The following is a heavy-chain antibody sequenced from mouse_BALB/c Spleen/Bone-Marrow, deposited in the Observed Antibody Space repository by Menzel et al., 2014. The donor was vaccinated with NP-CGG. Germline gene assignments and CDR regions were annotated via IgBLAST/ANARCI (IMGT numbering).Heavy chain of an antibody. CDR3: AREGDYSLYAMDY. V-gene: IGHV2-6-7*01. Sequence: VMLVESGPGLVAPSQSLSITCTVSGFSLXGYGVNWVRQPPGKGLEWLGMIWGDGSTDYDSALKSRLSISKDNSKSQVFLKMNSLQTDDTARYYCAREGDYSLYAMDYWGQGTSVTVSS. J-gene: IGHJ4*01. D-gene: IGHD1-1*01. CDR1: GFSLXGYG. CDR2: IWGDGST.